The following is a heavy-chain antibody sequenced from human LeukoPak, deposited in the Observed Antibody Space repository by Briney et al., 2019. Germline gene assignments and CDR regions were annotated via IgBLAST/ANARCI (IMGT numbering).Heavy chain of an antibody. V-gene: IGHV4-59*01. J-gene: IGHJ4*02. CDR2: IYYSGST. CDR1: GGSISSYY. D-gene: IGHD1-26*01. Sequence: SETLSLTCTVSGGSISSYYWSWIRQPPGKGLEWIGYIYYSGSTNYNPSLKSRVTISLDTSKNQFSLKLSSVTAADTAVYYCARWRGSYYFDYWGQGTLVTVSS. CDR3: ARWRGSYYFDY.